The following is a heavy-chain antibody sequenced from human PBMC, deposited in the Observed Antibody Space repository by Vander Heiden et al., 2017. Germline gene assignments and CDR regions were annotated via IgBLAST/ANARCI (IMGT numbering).Heavy chain of an antibody. Sequence: QLQLQESGSGLVKPSQTLSLTCAVSGGSMSSSAHSWSWIRQPPGKGLEWIGSISHSGSTYYSPSLKSRVTITVDSSENQCSLNLSSVTAADTAVYYCAYGMDVWGQGTTVTVSS. CDR1: GGSMSSSAHS. CDR3: AYGMDV. J-gene: IGHJ6*02. CDR2: ISHSGST. V-gene: IGHV4-30-2*01.